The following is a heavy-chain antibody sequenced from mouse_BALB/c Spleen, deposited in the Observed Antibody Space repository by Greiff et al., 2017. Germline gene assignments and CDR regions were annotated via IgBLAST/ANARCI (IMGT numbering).Heavy chain of an antibody. CDR2: IAPGSGST. V-gene: IGHV1S41*01. CDR3: ARGGSNYPYFDY. J-gene: IGHJ2*01. D-gene: IGHD2-5*01. Sequence: DLVKPGASVKLSCKASGYTFTSYWINWIKQRPGQGLEWIGRIAPGSGSTYYNEMFKGKATLTVDTSSSTAYIQLSSLSSEDSAVYFCARGGSNYPYFDYWGQGTTLTVSS. CDR1: GYTFTSYW.